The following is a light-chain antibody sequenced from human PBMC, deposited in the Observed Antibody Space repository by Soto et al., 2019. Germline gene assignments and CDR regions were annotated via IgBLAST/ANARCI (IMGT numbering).Light chain of an antibody. J-gene: IGLJ1*01. V-gene: IGLV2-14*01. CDR3: SSYTSSSTLYV. Sequence: QSVLTQPASVSGSPRQSITISCTGGSSDVGSYTYVSWYQQHPGKAPKLMIYEVNNRPSGVSNRFSGSKSGNTASLTISGLQAQDEADYYCSSYTSSSTLYVFGTGTKLTVL. CDR2: EVN. CDR1: SSDVGSYTY.